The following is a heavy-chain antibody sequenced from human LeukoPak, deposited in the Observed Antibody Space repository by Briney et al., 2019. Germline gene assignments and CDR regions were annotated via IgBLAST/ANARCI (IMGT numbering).Heavy chain of an antibody. Sequence: ASVKVSCKASGGTFSSYAISWVRQAPGQGLEWMGGIIPIFGTANYAQKFQGRVTITADESTSTAYMELSSLRSEDTAVYYCARDGPQLLWFGSNWFDPWGQGTLVTVSS. J-gene: IGHJ5*02. CDR2: IIPIFGTA. D-gene: IGHD3-10*01. V-gene: IGHV1-69*13. CDR3: ARDGPQLLWFGSNWFDP. CDR1: GGTFSSYA.